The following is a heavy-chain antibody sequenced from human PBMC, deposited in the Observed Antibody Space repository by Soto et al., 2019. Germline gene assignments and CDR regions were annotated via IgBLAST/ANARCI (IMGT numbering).Heavy chain of an antibody. CDR3: ARVARQWLVKRGVGAFDI. D-gene: IGHD6-19*01. V-gene: IGHV4-34*01. CDR1: GGSFSGYY. J-gene: IGHJ3*02. CDR2: INHSGST. Sequence: QVQLQQWGAGLLKPSETLSLTCAVYGGSFSGYYWSWIRQPPGKGLEWIGEINHSGSTNYNPSLKSRVTISVDTSKNQFSLKLSSVTAADTAVYYCARVARQWLVKRGVGAFDIWGQGTMVTVSS.